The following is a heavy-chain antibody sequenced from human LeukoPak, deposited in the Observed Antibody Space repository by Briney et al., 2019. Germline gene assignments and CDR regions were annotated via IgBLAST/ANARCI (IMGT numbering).Heavy chain of an antibody. V-gene: IGHV4-39*02. D-gene: IGHD2-15*01. Sequence: NSSETLSLTCTVSGGSITSSSYYWGWIRQPPGKGLEWIGTIYYSGSTYYNPSLRSRVTISADTSKNQFSLKLTSVTAADTAVYYCARDHRGSNLLAFDIWGQGTMVTVSS. CDR1: GGSITSSSYY. CDR3: ARDHRGSNLLAFDI. J-gene: IGHJ3*02. CDR2: IYYSGST.